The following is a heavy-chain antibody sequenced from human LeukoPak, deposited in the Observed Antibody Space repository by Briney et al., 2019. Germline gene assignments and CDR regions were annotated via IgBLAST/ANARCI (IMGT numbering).Heavy chain of an antibody. CDR3: AMGYKSAYSWDY. D-gene: IGHD5-18*01. V-gene: IGHV3-74*01. CDR1: GFTFSVFW. Sequence: GGSLRLSCTASGFTFSVFWMFWVRQAPGQGLVWVSHVSPDGRSTNYADSVKGRFTISRDNARNTLYLQLNSLTAEDTAVYYCAMGYKSAYSWDYWGQGTLVTVSS. CDR2: VSPDGRST. J-gene: IGHJ4*02.